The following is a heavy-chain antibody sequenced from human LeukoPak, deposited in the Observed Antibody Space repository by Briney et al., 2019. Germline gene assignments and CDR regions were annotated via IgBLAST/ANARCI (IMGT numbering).Heavy chain of an antibody. CDR2: VRNDGSSE. CDR3: AKESDSGYHSEGPRN. Sequence: GGSLRLSGAASGFVLSDYGMHWVRQAPGKGLEWVAFVRNDGSSEYYVGSVKGRFTISRDKSKNTLYLQMNSLRVEDTAVYSCAKESDSGYHSEGPRNWGLGTLVTVSS. V-gene: IGHV3-30*02. D-gene: IGHD5-12*01. CDR1: GFVLSDYG. J-gene: IGHJ4*02.